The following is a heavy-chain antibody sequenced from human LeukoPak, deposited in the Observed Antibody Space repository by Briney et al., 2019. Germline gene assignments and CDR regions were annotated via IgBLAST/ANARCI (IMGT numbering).Heavy chain of an antibody. V-gene: IGHV3-30-3*01. CDR2: ISYDGSNK. CDR3: ARDPGYYFDY. Sequence: GGSLRLSCAASGFTFGSYAMHWVRQAPGKGLEWVAVISYDGSNKYYADSVKGRFTISRDNSKNTLYLQMNSLRAEDTAMYYCARDPGYYFDYWGQGTLVTVSS. CDR1: GFTFGSYA. J-gene: IGHJ4*02.